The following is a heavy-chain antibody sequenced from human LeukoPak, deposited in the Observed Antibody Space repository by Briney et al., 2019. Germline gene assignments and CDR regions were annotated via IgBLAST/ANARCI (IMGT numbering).Heavy chain of an antibody. CDR2: IYHFGST. CDR3: ARYRNEALFAFDI. CDR1: GYSISSGYY. D-gene: IGHD1-14*01. V-gene: IGHV4-38-2*01. J-gene: IGHJ3*02. Sequence: PSETLSLTCAVSGYSISSGYYWGWIRQPPGKGLEWIGTIYHFGSTNYNPSLYSRVTISVDTSKNQFSLKLSSVTAADTAVYYCARYRNEALFAFDIWGQGTMVTVSS.